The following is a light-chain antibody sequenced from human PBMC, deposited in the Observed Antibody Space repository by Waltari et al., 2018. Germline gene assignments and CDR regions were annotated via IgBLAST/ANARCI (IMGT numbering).Light chain of an antibody. CDR3: QQSYSSPYT. CDR1: KSISSY. Sequence: DIQMTQSPSSLSASVGDRVTITCRASKSISSYLNWYQQKLGKAPKLLIYTASSWQSGVPSRFSGSGSGTDFTLTISSLQPEDFATYYCQQSYSSPYTFGQGTKLEIK. CDR2: TAS. J-gene: IGKJ2*01. V-gene: IGKV1-39*01.